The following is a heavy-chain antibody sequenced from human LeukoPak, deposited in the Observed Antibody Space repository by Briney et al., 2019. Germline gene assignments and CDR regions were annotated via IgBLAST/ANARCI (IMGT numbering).Heavy chain of an antibody. D-gene: IGHD3-9*01. CDR1: GGSLTYASHY. V-gene: IGHV4-39*01. CDR3: ARHGGAYYDILTGNFDY. Sequence: SETLSLTCSVSGGSLTYASHYWGWIRQPPGKGLEWIGSIHYSGNTYYNPSLRSRVTISLDTSQNQFSLKLSSVTAADTAVYYCARHGGAYYDILTGNFDYWGQGTLVTVSS. CDR2: IHYSGNT. J-gene: IGHJ4*02.